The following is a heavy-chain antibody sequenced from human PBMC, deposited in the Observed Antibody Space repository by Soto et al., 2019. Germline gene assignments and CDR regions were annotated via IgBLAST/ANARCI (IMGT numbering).Heavy chain of an antibody. Sequence: GGSLRLSCAASGFTFSSYSMNWVRQAPGKGLEWVSSISSCSSYIYYADSVKGRFTISRDNAKNSLYLQMNSLRAEDTAVYYCARDPPIDYHDSIGYSVGYWGQGTLVTVSS. CDR1: GFTFSSYS. D-gene: IGHD3-22*01. V-gene: IGHV3-21*01. CDR2: ISSCSSYI. J-gene: IGHJ4*02. CDR3: ARDPPIDYHDSIGYSVGY.